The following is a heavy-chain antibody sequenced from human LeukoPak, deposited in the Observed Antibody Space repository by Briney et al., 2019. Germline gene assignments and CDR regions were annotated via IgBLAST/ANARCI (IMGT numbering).Heavy chain of an antibody. D-gene: IGHD3-10*01. Sequence: GGSLRLSCAASGFTFDNYAMSWVRQAPGKGLEWVSGISGSGSSTYYAGSVKGRFTISRDNSKNTLSLQMNSLRAEDTAVYHCAKIWFGTYPYYGMDVWGQGTTVAVSS. CDR1: GFTFDNYA. J-gene: IGHJ6*02. CDR3: AKIWFGTYPYYGMDV. CDR2: ISGSGSST. V-gene: IGHV3-23*01.